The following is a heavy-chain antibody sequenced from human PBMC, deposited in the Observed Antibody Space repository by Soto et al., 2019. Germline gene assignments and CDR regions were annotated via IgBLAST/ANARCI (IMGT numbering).Heavy chain of an antibody. CDR2: ISAYNGNT. CDR1: GYSFTNYG. V-gene: IGHV1-18*01. Sequence: QDRLVQSGVEVKKPGASVRVSCKASGYSFTNYGITWVRQATGQGXXXMGWISAYNGNTNYAQKFQGRVTLTTDAXXSXAXXXXXXXXXXXXXXXXXXXXXXXXXPXXGNTHYYYYMDFWGKGTTVTVSS. CDR3: XXXXXXXXPXXGNTHYYYYMDF. D-gene: IGHD1-1*01. J-gene: IGHJ6*03.